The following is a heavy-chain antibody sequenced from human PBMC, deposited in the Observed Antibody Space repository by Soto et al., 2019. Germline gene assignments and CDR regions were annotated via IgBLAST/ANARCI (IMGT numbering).Heavy chain of an antibody. CDR2: ISGSGDGT. J-gene: IGHJ4*02. D-gene: IGHD5-18*01. Sequence: GGSLRLSCAASGFTFSSFALSWVRQAPGKGLEWVSAISGSGDGTDYADSVKGRFTISRVNSKNTLYLQMNSLRAEDTAVYYCAGPGYSSQDYWGQGALVTVSS. CDR1: GFTFSSFA. CDR3: AGPGYSSQDY. V-gene: IGHV3-23*01.